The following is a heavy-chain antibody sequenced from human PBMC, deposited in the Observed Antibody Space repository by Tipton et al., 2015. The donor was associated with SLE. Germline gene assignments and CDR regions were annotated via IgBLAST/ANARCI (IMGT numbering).Heavy chain of an antibody. CDR2: VYGTGET. CDR1: GDSVRTNY. J-gene: IGHJ3*01. CDR3: ASLVGVSTSGAFDL. V-gene: IGHV4-4*07. D-gene: IGHD1-26*01. Sequence: TLSLTCSVSGDSVRTNYWNWIRQPAGKGPERIGRVYGTGETSYNPSLESRLTISADTSQNQISLELNSVTAADTAVYYCASLVGVSTSGAFDLWGQGTMVTVSS.